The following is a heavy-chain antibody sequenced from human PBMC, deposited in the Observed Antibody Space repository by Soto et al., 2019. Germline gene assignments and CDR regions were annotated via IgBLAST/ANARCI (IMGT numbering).Heavy chain of an antibody. V-gene: IGHV4-39*01. CDR3: ARHTSRRTASFDY. J-gene: IGHJ4*02. CDR2: IYYSGST. CDR1: GGSISSSSYY. Sequence: SETLSLTCTVSGGSISSSSYYWGWIRQPPGKGLEWIGSIYYSGSTYYNPSLKCRVTISVDTSKNQFSLKLSSVTAADTAVYYCARHTSRRTASFDYWGQGTLVTVSS. D-gene: IGHD2-8*02.